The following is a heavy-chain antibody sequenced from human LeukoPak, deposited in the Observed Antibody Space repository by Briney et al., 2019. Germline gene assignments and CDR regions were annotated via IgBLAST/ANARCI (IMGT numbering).Heavy chain of an antibody. V-gene: IGHV4-38-2*01. CDR2: IYHSGSS. J-gene: IGHJ3*02. CDR1: GYSISSGYY. Sequence: SETLSLTCGVSGYSISSGYYWGWIRQPPGKGLEWIGNIYHSGSSYYNPSLKSRVSISVDTSKNQFSLRLSSVTAADTAVYSCARMLYGRMDAFDIWGRGTMVTVSS. CDR3: ARMLYGRMDAFDI. D-gene: IGHD2-8*01.